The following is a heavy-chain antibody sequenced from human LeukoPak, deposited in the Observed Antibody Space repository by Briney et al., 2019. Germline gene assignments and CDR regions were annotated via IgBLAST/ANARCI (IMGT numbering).Heavy chain of an antibody. CDR2: IAYVGIT. V-gene: IGHV4-39*01. Sequence: SETLSLTCTVSGDSISTPSYWWGWMRQSPGKGLEWIGSIAYVGITSYHPSLRSRVTISIATSKNQFSLRLTSVTAADTAVYYCTRLPLDYSVDQWGQGTLVSVSS. D-gene: IGHD4-11*01. CDR3: TRLPLDYSVDQ. J-gene: IGHJ4*02. CDR1: GDSISTPSYW.